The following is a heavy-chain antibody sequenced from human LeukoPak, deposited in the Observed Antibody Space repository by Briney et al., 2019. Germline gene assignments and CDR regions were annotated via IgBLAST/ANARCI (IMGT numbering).Heavy chain of an antibody. CDR2: IYYSGST. J-gene: IGHJ4*02. CDR1: GGSVSSGSYY. V-gene: IGHV4-61*01. Sequence: PSETLSLTCTVSGGSVSSGSYYWSWIRQPPGKGLGWIGYIYYSGSTNYNPSLKSRVTISVDTSKNQFSLKLSSVTAADTAVYYCARVKYSSGWRYFDYWGQGTLVTVSS. CDR3: ARVKYSSGWRYFDY. D-gene: IGHD6-19*01.